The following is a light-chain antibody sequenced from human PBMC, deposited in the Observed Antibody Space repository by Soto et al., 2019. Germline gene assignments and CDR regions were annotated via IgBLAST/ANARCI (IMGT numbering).Light chain of an antibody. V-gene: IGKV1-5*03. J-gene: IGKJ1*01. Sequence: DIQMTQYPSTLSASVGDRVTITCRATQTISNWLAWYQQKPGKAPKLLIYKTSTLETGVPSRFSGSGSGTEFTLTITILQPDDFAIYYCQQYNSFSTFGQGTKVEIK. CDR2: KTS. CDR1: QTISNW. CDR3: QQYNSFST.